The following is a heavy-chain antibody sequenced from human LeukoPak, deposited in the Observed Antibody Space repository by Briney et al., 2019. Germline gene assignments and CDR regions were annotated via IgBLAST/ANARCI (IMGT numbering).Heavy chain of an antibody. D-gene: IGHD3-22*01. Sequence: GGSLRLSCAASGFTFSSYGMHWVRQAPGKGLEWVAVISYDGSNKYYAGSVKGRFTISRDNSKNTLYLQMNSLRAEDTAVYYCAKDRFSQIYVSSGYYFDYWGQGTLVTVSS. CDR3: AKDRFSQIYVSSGYYFDY. CDR1: GFTFSSYG. J-gene: IGHJ4*02. CDR2: ISYDGSNK. V-gene: IGHV3-30*18.